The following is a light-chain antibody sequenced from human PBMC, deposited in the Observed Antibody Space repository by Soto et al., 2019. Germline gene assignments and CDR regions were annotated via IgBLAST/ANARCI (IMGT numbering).Light chain of an antibody. CDR3: QQYGSSPYT. J-gene: IGKJ2*01. V-gene: IGKV3-20*01. CDR1: QSVSSSY. Sequence: EIVLTQSPGTLSLSTGERATLSCRARQSVSSSYLAWYQQKPGQAPRLLIYGASSRATGIPDMFSGSGSGTDFTLTISRLEPEDFAVYYCQQYGSSPYTFGQGTKLEIK. CDR2: GAS.